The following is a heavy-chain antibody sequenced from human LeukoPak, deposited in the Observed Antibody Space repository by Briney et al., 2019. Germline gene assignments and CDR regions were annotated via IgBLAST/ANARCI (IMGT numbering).Heavy chain of an antibody. J-gene: IGHJ3*01. CDR2: INPNNGGT. CDR1: GYTFTGYY. V-gene: IGHV1-2*02. D-gene: IGHD1-26*01. CDR3: AREGYGGGQDFDV. Sequence: ASVKVSCKASGYTFTGYYMHWVRQAPGQGLEWMGWINPNNGGTNYAQKFQGGVTMTRDTSISTAYMDLSRLKSDDTAVYYCAREGYGGGQDFDVWGQGTMVIVSS.